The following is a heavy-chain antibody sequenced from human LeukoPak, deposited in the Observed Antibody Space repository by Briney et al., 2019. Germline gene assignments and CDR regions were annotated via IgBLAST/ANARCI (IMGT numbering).Heavy chain of an antibody. CDR1: GFSFSSYW. CDR2: IKQDGSEK. CDR3: AKVPRRDGFDL. J-gene: IGHJ3*01. V-gene: IGHV3-7*03. Sequence: GGYLRLSCAASGFSFSSYWMTWVRQAPGKGLEWVANIKQDGSEKYYVDSVKGRFTISRDDADNSLYLQMNSLRAEDTAVYYCAKVPRRDGFDLWGQGTMVTVSS.